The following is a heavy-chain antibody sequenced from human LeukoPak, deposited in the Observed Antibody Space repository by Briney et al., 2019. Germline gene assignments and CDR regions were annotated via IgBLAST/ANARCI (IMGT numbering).Heavy chain of an antibody. J-gene: IGHJ6*02. D-gene: IGHD6-13*01. CDR3: ARGFGKAAADVFGGYAMDV. Sequence: GGSLRLSCAASGFTVNSNYMRWVREARGKGVEWVSLIYTGGSTYYADSVRGRFTISRDNSKNTLYLQMNSLRPEDTAIYYCARGFGKAAADVFGGYAMDVWGQGTTVTVSS. CDR1: GFTVNSNY. V-gene: IGHV3-66*02. CDR2: IYTGGST.